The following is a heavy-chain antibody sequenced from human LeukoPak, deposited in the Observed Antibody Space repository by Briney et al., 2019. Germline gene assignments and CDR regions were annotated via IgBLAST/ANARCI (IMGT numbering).Heavy chain of an antibody. V-gene: IGHV1-18*01. CDR1: GYTFTSYV. CDR2: ISTYNGNT. D-gene: IGHD4-17*01. Sequence: ASVKVSCKASGYTFTSYVINCVRQAPGQGLEWMGWISTYNGNTNYAQELQGRVTMTTNTSTTTAYMELRSLRSDDTAMYYCASECPYGDYSDYWGQGTLVTVSS. J-gene: IGHJ4*02. CDR3: ASECPYGDYSDY.